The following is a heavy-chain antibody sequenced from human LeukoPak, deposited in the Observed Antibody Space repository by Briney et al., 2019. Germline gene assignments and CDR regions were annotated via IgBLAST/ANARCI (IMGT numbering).Heavy chain of an antibody. Sequence: TGGSLRLSCAASGFTVSSNYMSWVRQAPGKGLEWVSVIYSGGSTYYADSVKGRFTISRDNSKNTLYLQMNSLRAEDTAVYYCAREPDGYIDYWGQGTQVTVSS. V-gene: IGHV3-66*02. CDR2: IYSGGST. CDR1: GFTVSSNY. J-gene: IGHJ4*02. D-gene: IGHD5-24*01. CDR3: AREPDGYIDY.